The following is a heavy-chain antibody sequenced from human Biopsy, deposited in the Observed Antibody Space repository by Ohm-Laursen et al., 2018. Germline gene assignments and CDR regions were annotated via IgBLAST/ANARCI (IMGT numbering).Heavy chain of an antibody. CDR1: GDSISNYY. V-gene: IGHV4-59*08. CDR3: VRRLPLRGYAFDV. CDR2: LFYSGNTNSNPT. J-gene: IGHJ3*01. D-gene: IGHD3-10*01. Sequence: SDTLSLTCNITGDSISNYYWSWIRQSPGKGLEWIGYLFYSGNTNSNPTNYSPSLKSRVTISLDPSKNQFSLKLNSVTATDTAVYYCVRRLPLRGYAFDVWGQGTLVTVSS.